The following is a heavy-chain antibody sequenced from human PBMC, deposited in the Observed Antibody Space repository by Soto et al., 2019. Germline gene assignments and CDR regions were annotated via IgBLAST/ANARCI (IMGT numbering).Heavy chain of an antibody. CDR2: IYYSGST. V-gene: IGHV4-59*01. CDR3: ARVRGYCSSTSCPRGGYYYYYMDV. D-gene: IGHD2-2*01. CDR1: GGSISSYY. J-gene: IGHJ6*03. Sequence: SETLSLTCTVSGGSISSYYWSWLRQPPGKGLEWIGYIYYSGSTNYNPSLKSRVTISVDTSKNQFSLKLSSVTAADTAVYYCARVRGYCSSTSCPRGGYYYYYMDVWGKGTTVTVS.